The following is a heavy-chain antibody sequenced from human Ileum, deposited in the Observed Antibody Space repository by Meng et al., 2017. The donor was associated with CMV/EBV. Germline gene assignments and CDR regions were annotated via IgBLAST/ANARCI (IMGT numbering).Heavy chain of an antibody. CDR2: IYYSGST. CDR1: GSTISGGYY. J-gene: IGHJ4*02. D-gene: IGHD3-22*01. V-gene: IGHV4-31*02. Sequence: GSTISGGYYCSWLRQHPGKGLEWIGYIYYSGSTNYPPSLKSRVTTSVDTSKNQFSLKLSSVTAADTAIYYCARAAGDTNYYSDYFDYWGQGTLVTVSS. CDR3: ARAAGDTNYYSDYFDY.